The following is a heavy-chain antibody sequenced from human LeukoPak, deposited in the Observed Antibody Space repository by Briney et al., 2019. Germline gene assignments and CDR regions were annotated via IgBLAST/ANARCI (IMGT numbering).Heavy chain of an antibody. CDR1: GGSISTYY. D-gene: IGHD2-15*01. Sequence: SETLSLTCTVSGGSISTYYWSWIRQPPGKGLEWVGYVYYTGSTDYNPSLKSRVAISVDTSKIQFSLKLNSVTAADTAMYYCARGDCSCGSCYEGRYYFDYWGQGTLVTVSS. CDR3: ARGDCSCGSCYEGRYYFDY. CDR2: VYYTGST. V-gene: IGHV4-59*01. J-gene: IGHJ4*02.